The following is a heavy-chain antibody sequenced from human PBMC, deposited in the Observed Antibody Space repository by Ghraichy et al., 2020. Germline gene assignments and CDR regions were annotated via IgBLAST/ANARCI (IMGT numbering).Heavy chain of an antibody. V-gene: IGHV3-23*01. CDR1: GFTFSSYA. J-gene: IGHJ4*02. CDR3: VKFIYYTSEGYHNPINNEY. D-gene: IGHD3-10*01. CDR2: ISPSSSTT. Sequence: LSLTCAASGFTFSSYAMSWVRQAPGKGLEWVSAISPSSSTTYYADPVKGRFTISRDNSKNTVYLQMSSLRAEDTAMYYCVKFIYYTSEGYHNPINNEYCGQGTLVTVSS.